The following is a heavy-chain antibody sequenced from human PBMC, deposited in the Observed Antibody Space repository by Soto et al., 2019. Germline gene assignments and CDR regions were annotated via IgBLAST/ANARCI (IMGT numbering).Heavy chain of an antibody. CDR3: AKGSYSGRYSDFDC. Sequence: QXLSCAGSGFTFSSYCMFWVRQAPGRGLEWVAFISYDGSNKCSDSVKGRFTISRDNSKNTLYLQMNSLRAEDTAVYYCAKGSYSGRYSDFDCWGQGTLVTVSS. V-gene: IGHV3-30*18. D-gene: IGHD1-26*01. CDR1: GFTFSSYC. J-gene: IGHJ4*02. CDR2: ISYDGSNK.